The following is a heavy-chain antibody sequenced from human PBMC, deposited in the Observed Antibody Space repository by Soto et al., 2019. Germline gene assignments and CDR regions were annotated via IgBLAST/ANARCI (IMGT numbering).Heavy chain of an antibody. V-gene: IGHV1-69*01. CDR2: IIPIFGTA. CDR1: GGTFSSYA. Sequence: QVQLVQSGAEVKKPGSSVKVSCKASGGTFSSYAISWVRQAPGQGLEWMGGIIPIFGTANYAQKFQGRVMITADESTSTAYMELSSLRSEDTAVYYCARMYSSSFYYGMDVWGQGTTVTVSS. J-gene: IGHJ6*02. D-gene: IGHD6-6*01. CDR3: ARMYSSSFYYGMDV.